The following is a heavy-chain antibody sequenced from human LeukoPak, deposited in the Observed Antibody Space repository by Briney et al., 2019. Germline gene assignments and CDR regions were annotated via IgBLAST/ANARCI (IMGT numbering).Heavy chain of an antibody. Sequence: SETLSLTCTVSGGSISSYHWSWIRQPAGKGLEWIGRIYATGSTNYSPSFKSRVTISVDTSKNQFSLNLISVTAADTAVYYCARNTADLDFWGQGILVTVSS. CDR1: GGSISSYH. D-gene: IGHD2-21*02. CDR3: ARNTADLDF. CDR2: IYATGST. V-gene: IGHV4-4*07. J-gene: IGHJ4*02.